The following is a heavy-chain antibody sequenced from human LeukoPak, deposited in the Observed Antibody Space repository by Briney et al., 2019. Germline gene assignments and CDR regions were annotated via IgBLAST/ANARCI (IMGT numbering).Heavy chain of an antibody. J-gene: IGHJ4*02. CDR1: GGSFSGYY. CDR3: AREAGYSSGWLDY. D-gene: IGHD6-19*01. CDR2: INHSGST. Sequence: PSETLSLTCAVYGGSFSGYYWSWIRQPPGKGLEWIGEINHSGSTNYNPSLKSRVTISVDTSKNQFSRKLSSVTAADTAVYYCAREAGYSSGWLDYWGQGTLVTVSS. V-gene: IGHV4-34*01.